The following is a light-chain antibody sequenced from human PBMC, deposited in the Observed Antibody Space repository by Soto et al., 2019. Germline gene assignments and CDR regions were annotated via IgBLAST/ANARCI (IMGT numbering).Light chain of an antibody. CDR1: SSDVGGYNY. CDR2: DVS. V-gene: IGLV2-14*01. J-gene: IGLJ2*01. Sequence: QSVQTQPASVSGSPGQSITISCTGTSSDVGGYNYVSWYQQHPGKAPKLMIYDVSNRPSGVSNRFSGSKSGNTASLTISGLQAEDEADYYCSSYTSSSTLVFGGGTKLTVL. CDR3: SSYTSSSTLV.